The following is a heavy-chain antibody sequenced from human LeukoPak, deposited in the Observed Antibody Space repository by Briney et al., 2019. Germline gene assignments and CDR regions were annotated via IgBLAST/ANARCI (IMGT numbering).Heavy chain of an antibody. CDR1: GFTFSSYS. V-gene: IGHV3-48*01. CDR2: ISSSSSTI. Sequence: PGGSLRLSCAASGFTFSSYSMNWVRQAPGKGLEWVSYISSSSSTIYYADSVKGRFTISRDNAKNSLYLQMNSLRAEDTAVYYCARTVGYYYYMDVWGKGTTVTVSS. J-gene: IGHJ6*03. CDR3: ARTVGYYYYMDV. D-gene: IGHD1-26*01.